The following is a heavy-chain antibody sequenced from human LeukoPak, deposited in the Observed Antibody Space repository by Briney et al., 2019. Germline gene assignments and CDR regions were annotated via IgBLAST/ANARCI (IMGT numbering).Heavy chain of an antibody. CDR1: GYTFTGYY. Sequence: ASVKVSCKASGYTFTGYYMHWVRQAPGQGLEWMRRINPNSGGTNYAQKFQGRVTMTRDTSISTAYMELSRLRSDDTAVYYCARVGYSSSWYYGYWGQGTLVTVSS. V-gene: IGHV1-2*06. CDR2: INPNSGGT. D-gene: IGHD6-13*01. CDR3: ARVGYSSSWYYGY. J-gene: IGHJ4*02.